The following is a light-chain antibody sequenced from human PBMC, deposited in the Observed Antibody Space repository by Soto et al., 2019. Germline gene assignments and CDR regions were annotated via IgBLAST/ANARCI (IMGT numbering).Light chain of an antibody. Sequence: DIQMTQSPSSLSASVGDRVSFTCRASETISSNYLSWYQKQPGQAPKLLIYAASSVHSGVSARFSGSGSGTDFTLTISSVQTEDSATYFCQQSFDRSFTFGQGTNLE. CDR2: AAS. CDR1: ETISSNY. J-gene: IGKJ2*01. V-gene: IGKV1-39*01. CDR3: QQSFDRSFT.